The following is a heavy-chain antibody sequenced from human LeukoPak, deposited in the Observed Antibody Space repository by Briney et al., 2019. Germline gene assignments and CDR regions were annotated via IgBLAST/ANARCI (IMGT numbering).Heavy chain of an antibody. CDR3: AKDFLRWENGDGY. J-gene: IGHJ4*02. V-gene: IGHV3-23*01. CDR1: GFTFSSYG. CDR2: ISGSGGST. D-gene: IGHD4-23*01. Sequence: GGTLRLSCAASGFTFSSYGMSWVRQAPGKGLEWVSGISGSGGSTYYADSVKGRFTISRDNSKNTLYLQMNSLRAEDTAVYYCAKDFLRWENGDGYWGQGTLVTVSS.